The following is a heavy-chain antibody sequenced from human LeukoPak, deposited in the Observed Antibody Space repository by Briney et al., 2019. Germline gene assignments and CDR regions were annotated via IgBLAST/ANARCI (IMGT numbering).Heavy chain of an antibody. D-gene: IGHD1-14*01. CDR2: INPNSGGT. CDR1: GYTFTGYY. J-gene: IGHJ3*02. Sequence: ASVKVSCKASGYTFTGYYMHWVRQAPGQGLEWMGWINPNSGGTNYAQKFQGWVTMTRDTSISTAYMELSRLRSDDTAVHYCARVTADRNWAFDIWGQGTMVTVSS. V-gene: IGHV1-2*04. CDR3: ARVTADRNWAFDI.